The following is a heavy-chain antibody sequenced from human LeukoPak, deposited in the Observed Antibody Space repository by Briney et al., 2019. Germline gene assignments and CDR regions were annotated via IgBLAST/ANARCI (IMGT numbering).Heavy chain of an antibody. D-gene: IGHD2-21*01. Sequence: GGSLRLSCAASGFTFSSYGIHWVRQAPGKGLEWVAFIPYDGRNKYYADSVKGRFTISRDNSKNTLYLQMNSLRAEDTAVYYCAADDLLFVYWGQGTLVTVSS. CDR3: AADDLLFVY. CDR1: GFTFSSYG. CDR2: IPYDGRNK. V-gene: IGHV3-30*02. J-gene: IGHJ4*02.